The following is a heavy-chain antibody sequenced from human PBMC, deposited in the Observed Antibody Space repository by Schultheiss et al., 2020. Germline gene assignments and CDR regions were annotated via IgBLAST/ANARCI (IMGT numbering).Heavy chain of an antibody. D-gene: IGHD5-24*01. CDR1: GFSFSSHA. Sequence: GGSLRLSCVASGFSFSSHAMSWVRQAPGKGLEWVAVISYDGSNKYYADSVKGRFTISRDNSKNTLYLQMNSLRAEDTAVYYCARDPGYSFDYWGQGTLVTVSS. V-gene: IGHV3-30-3*01. CDR3: ARDPGYSFDY. CDR2: ISYDGSNK. J-gene: IGHJ4*02.